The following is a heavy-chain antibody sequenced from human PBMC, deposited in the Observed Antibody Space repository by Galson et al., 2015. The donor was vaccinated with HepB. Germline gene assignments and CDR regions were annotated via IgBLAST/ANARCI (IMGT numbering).Heavy chain of an antibody. Sequence: SLRLSCAASGFIFSSYAMTWVRQAPGKGLEWVSGISDSGGRTFYADSVKGRFTISRDNSKNTLYRRMNSLRAEDTAIYYCAKDKRDGVNYLDAFDIWGQGTMVTVSS. CDR2: ISDSGGRT. V-gene: IGHV3-23*01. J-gene: IGHJ3*02. CDR1: GFIFSSYA. D-gene: IGHD5-24*01. CDR3: AKDKRDGVNYLDAFDI.